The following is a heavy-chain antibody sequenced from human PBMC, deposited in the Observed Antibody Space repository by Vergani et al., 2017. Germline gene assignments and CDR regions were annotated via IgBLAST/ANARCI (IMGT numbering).Heavy chain of an antibody. J-gene: IGHJ4*02. CDR1: GFILSSYS. CDR2: ISSTSSYI. D-gene: IGHD6-6*01. V-gene: IGHV3-21*04. CDR3: AKDGGRRQLVSRPYYFDY. Sequence: EVQLAESGGGLVKPGGSLRLSCAASGFILSSYSMNWVRQAPGKGLEWVSSISSTSSYIYYADSVKGRFTISRDNAKNSLYLQMNSLRAEDTAVYYCAKDGGRRQLVSRPYYFDYWGQGTLVTVSS.